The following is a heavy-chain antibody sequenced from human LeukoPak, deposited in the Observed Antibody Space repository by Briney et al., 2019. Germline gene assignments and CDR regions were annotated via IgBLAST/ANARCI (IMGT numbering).Heavy chain of an antibody. CDR1: GYTFAIYG. Sequence: ASVKVSCKASGYTFAIYGISWVRQSPGQRLEWMAGISPYDGDTNYAQNIEGRVTMTTETSTSTAYMELRSLRSDDTAIYYCARDYCTRGGDCYKEDLFDPWGQGTLVTVSS. V-gene: IGHV1-18*01. CDR3: ARDYCTRGGDCYKEDLFDP. CDR2: ISPYDGDT. D-gene: IGHD2-21*02. J-gene: IGHJ5*02.